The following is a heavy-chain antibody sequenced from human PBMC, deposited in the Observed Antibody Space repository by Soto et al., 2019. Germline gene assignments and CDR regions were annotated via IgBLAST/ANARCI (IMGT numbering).Heavy chain of an antibody. Sequence: ASVKVSCKASGYTFTNYYMHWVRQAPGQGLEWMGIINPSGGSTSYAQRFQGRLTITRDTTASTAYMELSSLRSEGTAVYYCARGGQLFSHWFDPWGQGTLVTVSS. J-gene: IGHJ5*02. CDR3: ARGGQLFSHWFDP. D-gene: IGHD2-2*01. CDR1: GYTFTNYY. CDR2: INPSGGST. V-gene: IGHV1-46*01.